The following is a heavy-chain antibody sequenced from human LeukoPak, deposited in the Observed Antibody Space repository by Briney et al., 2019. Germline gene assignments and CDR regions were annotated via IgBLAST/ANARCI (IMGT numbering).Heavy chain of an antibody. J-gene: IGHJ4*02. CDR1: GFTFSSYA. Sequence: SGGSLRLSCAASGFTFSSYAMSWVRQAPGKGLEWVSAISGSGGSTYYADSVKGRFTISRDNSKNTLYLQMNSLRAEDTAVYYCAKDPVAVVPAANGIDYWGQGTLVTVSS. CDR3: AKDPVAVVPAANGIDY. D-gene: IGHD2-2*01. CDR2: ISGSGGST. V-gene: IGHV3-23*01.